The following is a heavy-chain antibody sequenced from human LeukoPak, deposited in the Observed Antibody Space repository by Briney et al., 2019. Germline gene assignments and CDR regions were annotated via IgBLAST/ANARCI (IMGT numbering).Heavy chain of an antibody. CDR3: AKGLAVATSYFDY. J-gene: IGHJ4*02. CDR2: IGAGGGGT. V-gene: IGHV3-23*01. D-gene: IGHD6-19*01. CDR1: GFTLNSYP. Sequence: GGSLRLSCAASGFTLNSYPMSWVRQAPGKGLEWVSTIGAGGGGTYYADSVKGRFTFSTDNSKNTLYLQMNRLKAEGTAVYYCAKGLAVATSYFDYWGQGTLVTVSS.